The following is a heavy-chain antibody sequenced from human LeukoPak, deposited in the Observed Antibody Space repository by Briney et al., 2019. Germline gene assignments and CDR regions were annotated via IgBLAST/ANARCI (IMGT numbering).Heavy chain of an antibody. J-gene: IGHJ4*02. D-gene: IGHD3-16*02. CDR3: ARDFELSH. CDR1: GFTSSGAW. V-gene: IGHV3-33*08. Sequence: GGSLRLSCAASGFTSSGAWMSWVRQAPGKGLEWVALIWYDGSSKHYADSVRGRFTISRDNSKNTLYLQMNSLRAEDTAVYYCARDFELSHWGQGTLVTVSS. CDR2: IWYDGSSK.